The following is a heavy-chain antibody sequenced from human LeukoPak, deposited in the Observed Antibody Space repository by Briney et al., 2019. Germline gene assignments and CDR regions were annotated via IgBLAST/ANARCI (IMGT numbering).Heavy chain of an antibody. CDR1: GFTFSSYG. CDR3: ARVHYYDSSGYPSDAFDI. J-gene: IGHJ3*02. CDR2: ISYDGSNK. Sequence: PGGSLRLSCAASGFTFSSYGMHWVRQAPGKGLEWVAVISYDGSNKYYADSVKGRFTISRDNSKNTLYLQMNSLRAEDTAVYYCARVHYYDSSGYPSDAFDIWGQGTMVTVSS. D-gene: IGHD3-22*01. V-gene: IGHV3-30*03.